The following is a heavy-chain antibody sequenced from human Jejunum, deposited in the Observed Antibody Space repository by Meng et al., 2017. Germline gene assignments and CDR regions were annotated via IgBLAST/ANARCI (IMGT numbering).Heavy chain of an antibody. CDR2: IWSDGSFT. J-gene: IGHJ2*01. Sequence: GGSLRLSCAASGFSFPTYGMHWVRQAPGKGLEWLAVIWSDGSFTYYADSVKGRFTISRDNSKNTLDLQMNSLRVDDTAVYFCARASAGLDLWGRGTLVTVSS. D-gene: IGHD1-1*01. CDR3: ARASAGLDL. CDR1: GFSFPTYG. V-gene: IGHV3-33*01.